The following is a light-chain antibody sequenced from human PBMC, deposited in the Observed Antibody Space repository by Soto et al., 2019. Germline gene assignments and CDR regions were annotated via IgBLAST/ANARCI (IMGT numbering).Light chain of an antibody. CDR3: QSYDSSLGVSYV. V-gene: IGLV1-40*01. CDR2: GNI. CDR1: SSNIGAGFA. Sequence: QSVLAQPPSVSGAPGQRVTISCTGSSSNIGAGFAVRWYQQLPGAAHKLLIYGNINRPSGVPDRFSGSKSGTSASLAISGLQSEDEADYYCQSYDSSLGVSYVFGTGTKVTVL. J-gene: IGLJ1*01.